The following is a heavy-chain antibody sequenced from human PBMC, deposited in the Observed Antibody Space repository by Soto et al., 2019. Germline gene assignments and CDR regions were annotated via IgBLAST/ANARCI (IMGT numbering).Heavy chain of an antibody. V-gene: IGHV4-59*01. CDR3: ARSSSYYDILTGYDHYFDY. Sequence: PSETLSLTCTVSGGSISSYYWSWIRQPPGKGLEWIGYIYYSGSTNYNPSLKSRVTISVDTSKNQFSLKLSSVTAADTAVYYCARSSSYYDILTGYDHYFDYWGQGTLVTVSS. CDR2: IYYSGST. J-gene: IGHJ4*02. D-gene: IGHD3-9*01. CDR1: GGSISSYY.